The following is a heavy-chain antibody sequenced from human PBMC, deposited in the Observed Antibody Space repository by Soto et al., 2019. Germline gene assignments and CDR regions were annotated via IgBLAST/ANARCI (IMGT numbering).Heavy chain of an antibody. D-gene: IGHD3-3*02. J-gene: IGHJ4*02. CDR3: ARDSKRAAFDY. V-gene: IGHV4-61*01. Sequence: RSLTCTVSGGSVSSGSYYWSWIRQPPGKGLEWIGYIYYSGSTNYNPSLKSRVTISVDTSKNQFSLKLSSVTAADTAVYYCARDSKRAAFDYWGQGTLVTVSS. CDR1: GGSVSSGSYY. CDR2: IYYSGST.